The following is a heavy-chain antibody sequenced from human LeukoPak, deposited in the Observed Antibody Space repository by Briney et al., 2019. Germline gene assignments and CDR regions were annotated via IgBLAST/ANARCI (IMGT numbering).Heavy chain of an antibody. CDR2: IKQDGSER. J-gene: IGHJ4*02. CDR1: GFIFSNYG. D-gene: IGHD3-3*01. V-gene: IGHV3-7*03. Sequence: PGGSLRLSCAASGFIFSNYGMSWVRQAPGKGLEWVANIKQDGSERYYVDSVKGRFTISRDNAKNSLYLQMNSLRAEDTAVYYCASTGDFWSGYLSPGPLGYWGQGTLVTVSS. CDR3: ASTGDFWSGYLSPGPLGY.